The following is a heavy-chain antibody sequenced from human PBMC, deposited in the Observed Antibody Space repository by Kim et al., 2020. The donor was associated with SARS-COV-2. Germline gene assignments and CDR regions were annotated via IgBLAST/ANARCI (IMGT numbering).Heavy chain of an antibody. J-gene: IGHJ3*02. D-gene: IGHD3-10*01. Sequence: GGSLRLSCAASGFTFSSYAMHWVRQAPGKGLEWVAVISYDGSNKYYADSVKGRFTISRDNSKNTLYLQMNSLRAEDTAVYYCARDLYYGSGSYAFDIWGQGTMVTVSS. CDR2: ISYDGSNK. V-gene: IGHV3-30*04. CDR1: GFTFSSYA. CDR3: ARDLYYGSGSYAFDI.